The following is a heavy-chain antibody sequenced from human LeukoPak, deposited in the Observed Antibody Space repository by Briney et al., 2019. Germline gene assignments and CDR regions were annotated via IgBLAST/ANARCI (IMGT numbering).Heavy chain of an antibody. CDR3: VRWVCSPTSCYYFDY. V-gene: IGHV3-53*01. CDR1: GFTVSSNY. D-gene: IGHD2-2*01. Sequence: GGSLRLSCAASGFTVSSNYMSWVRQAPGKGLEWVSIIYSGGSTYYADSVKGRFTISRDNSKNTLYLQMSSLRAEDTAVYYCVRWVCSPTSCYYFDYWGQGTLVVVSS. CDR2: IYSGGST. J-gene: IGHJ4*02.